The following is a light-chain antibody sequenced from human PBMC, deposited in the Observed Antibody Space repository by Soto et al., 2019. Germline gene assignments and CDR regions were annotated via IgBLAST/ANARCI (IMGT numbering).Light chain of an antibody. CDR2: EVS. J-gene: IGLJ2*01. Sequence: SALTQPPSASGSPGQSVTISCTGTSSDVGGYKYVSWYQRHPGKAPKLIIYEVSRRPPGVPDRFSGSKSGNTASLTVSGLHAEDEADYYCSSYAGSNNLIFGGGTKLTVL. V-gene: IGLV2-8*01. CDR3: SSYAGSNNLI. CDR1: SSDVGGYKY.